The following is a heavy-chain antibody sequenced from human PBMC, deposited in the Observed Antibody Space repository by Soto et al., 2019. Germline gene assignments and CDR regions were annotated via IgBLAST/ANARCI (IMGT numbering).Heavy chain of an antibody. J-gene: IGHJ6*03. D-gene: IGHD2-15*01. Sequence: SETLSLTCTVSGCSISSDYYHWTWIRQSPERGLEWIGYIHHSGSIDYNPSFKSRVTISVDTSKNQFSLNMSSVTAADTAVYYCARRMKINCSGGSCYYYYYMDVWGKGTTVTVSS. CDR3: ARRMKINCSGGSCYYYYYMDV. CDR1: GCSISSDYYH. V-gene: IGHV4-30-4*08. CDR2: IHHSGSI.